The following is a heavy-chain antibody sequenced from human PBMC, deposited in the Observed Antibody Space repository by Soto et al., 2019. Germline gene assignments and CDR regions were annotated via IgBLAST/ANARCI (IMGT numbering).Heavy chain of an antibody. D-gene: IGHD2-15*01. CDR2: IYYSGST. J-gene: IGHJ6*02. V-gene: IGHV4-31*03. CDR1: GGSISSNIYY. Sequence: TLSLTCTVSGGSISSNIYYWGWIRQPPGKGLEWIGYIYYSGSTYYNPSLKSRVTISVDTSKNQFSLKLSSVTAADTAVYYCSRDKAVVVVAATYYYYGMDVWGQGTTVTVSS. CDR3: SRDKAVVVVAATYYYYGMDV.